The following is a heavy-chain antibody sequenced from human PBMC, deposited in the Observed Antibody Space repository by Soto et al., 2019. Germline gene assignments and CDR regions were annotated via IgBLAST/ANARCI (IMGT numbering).Heavy chain of an antibody. CDR1: GGSISNYY. CDR2: IFSSGST. J-gene: IGHJ4*02. Sequence: SETLSLTCTVSGGSISNYYWRWIRQPPGKGLQWIGYIFSSGSTNYNPSLKSRVTISVDTSKNQFSLNLSSVTAADTAVYYCARQRRDFDYWGQGSLVTVSS. CDR3: ARQRRDFDY. V-gene: IGHV4-59*08.